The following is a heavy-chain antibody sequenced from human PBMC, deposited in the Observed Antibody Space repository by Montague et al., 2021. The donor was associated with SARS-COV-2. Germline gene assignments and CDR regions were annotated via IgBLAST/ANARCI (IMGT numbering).Heavy chain of an antibody. V-gene: IGHV6-1*01. D-gene: IGHD6-13*01. CDR1: GDSVSSNTAA. J-gene: IGHJ4*02. CDR2: TYYRSKWYY. CDR3: AGDPRYSLSWSFDY. Sequence: CAISGDSVSSNTAAWNWIRQSPSRGLEWLGRTYYRSKWYYDYAVSVKSRMTISSDTSKNQFSLQLSSVTPEDRAVYYCAGDPRYSLSWSFDYWGQGTLVTVSS.